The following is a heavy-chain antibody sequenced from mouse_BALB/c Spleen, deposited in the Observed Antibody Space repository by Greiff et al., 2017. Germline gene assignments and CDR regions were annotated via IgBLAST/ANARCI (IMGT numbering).Heavy chain of an antibody. CDR2: IRNKANGYTT. V-gene: IGHV7-3*02. Sequence: EVQLVESGGGLVQPGGSLRLSCATSGFTFTDYYMSWVRQPPGKALEWLGFIRNKANGYTTEYSASVKGRFTISRDNSQSILYLQMNTLRAEDSATYYCARDYYGSSWYFDVWGAGTTVTVSS. D-gene: IGHD1-1*01. CDR1: GFTFTDYY. J-gene: IGHJ1*01. CDR3: ARDYYGSSWYFDV.